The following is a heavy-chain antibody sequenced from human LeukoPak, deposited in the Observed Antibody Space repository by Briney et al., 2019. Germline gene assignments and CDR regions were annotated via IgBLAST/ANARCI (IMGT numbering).Heavy chain of an antibody. J-gene: IGHJ4*02. CDR1: GGSISSGGYS. D-gene: IGHD5-18*01. V-gene: IGHV4-30-2*01. CDR2: IYHSGST. CDR3: ASFTAMAAFGY. Sequence: SETLSLTCAVSGGSISSGGYSWSWIRQPPGKGLVWIGYIYHSGSTYYNPSLKSRVTISVDRSKNQFSLKLSSVTAADTAVYYCASFTAMAAFGYWGQGTLVTVSS.